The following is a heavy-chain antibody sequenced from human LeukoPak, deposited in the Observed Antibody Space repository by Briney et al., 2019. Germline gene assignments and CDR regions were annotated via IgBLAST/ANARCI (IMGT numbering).Heavy chain of an antibody. V-gene: IGHV3-21*01. CDR1: GFTFSSYC. Sequence: GGSLRLSCAASGFTFSSYCMNWVRQAPGKGLEWVSSIDPSSYYIYYGDSVKGRSAISRDNAKNSLYLQINSLRAEDTAVYYCARVSGRLERQSDLDFWGQGTLVTVSS. D-gene: IGHD1-1*01. CDR2: IDPSSYYI. J-gene: IGHJ4*02. CDR3: ARVSGRLERQSDLDF.